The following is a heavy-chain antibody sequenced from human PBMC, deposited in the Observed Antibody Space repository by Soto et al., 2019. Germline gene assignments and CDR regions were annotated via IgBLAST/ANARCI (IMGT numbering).Heavy chain of an antibody. CDR1: GCTFISYA. D-gene: IGHD3-10*01. J-gene: IGHJ4*02. CDR3: ARDMGFGLSDY. V-gene: IGHV1-3*01. CDR2: INAGNGNT. Sequence: QVQLVQSGAEVKKPGASVKVSCKACGCTFISYAMYWVRQAPGQRLEWMGWINAGNGNTKYSQKVQGRVTITRDTSASTAYMELSSLRSEDTAVYYCARDMGFGLSDYWGQGTLVTVSS.